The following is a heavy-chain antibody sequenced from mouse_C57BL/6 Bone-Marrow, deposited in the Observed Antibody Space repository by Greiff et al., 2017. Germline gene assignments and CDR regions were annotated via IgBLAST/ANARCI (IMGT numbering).Heavy chain of an antibody. CDR2: IYPRSGNT. V-gene: IGHV1-81*01. Sequence: QVQLQQSGAELARPGASVKLSCKASGYTFTSYGISWVKQRTGQGLEWIGEIYPRSGNTYYNEKFKGKATLTADKSSSTAYMELRSLTSEDSAVYFCARGNYDYDGFLLYAMDYWGQGTSVTVSS. CDR3: ARGNYDYDGFLLYAMDY. J-gene: IGHJ4*01. D-gene: IGHD2-4*01. CDR1: GYTFTSYG.